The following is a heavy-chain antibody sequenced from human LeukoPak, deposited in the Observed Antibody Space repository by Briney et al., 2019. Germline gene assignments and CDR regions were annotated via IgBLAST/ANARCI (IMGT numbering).Heavy chain of an antibody. CDR2: IKQDGSEK. CDR3: ARGGGSAASGSQVRVDYMDV. J-gene: IGHJ6*03. D-gene: IGHD3-10*01. CDR1: GFTFSSYW. Sequence: SGGSLRLSCEAPGFTFSSYWMSWVRQAPGKGLEWVANIKQDGSEKKYLDSVKGRFTISRDNAKKTLYLQMDSLRVDDMAVYFCARGGGSAASGSQVRVDYMDVWGKGTTVTVSS. V-gene: IGHV3-7*01.